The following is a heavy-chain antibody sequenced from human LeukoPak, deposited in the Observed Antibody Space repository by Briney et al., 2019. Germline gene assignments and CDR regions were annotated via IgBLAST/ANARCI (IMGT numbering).Heavy chain of an antibody. D-gene: IGHD3-22*01. CDR3: ARVGNYYDSSVTFDY. CDR2: IYTSGST. V-gene: IGHV4-61*02. Sequence: SQTLSLTCSVSGGSISSGSYYWSWIRQPAGKGLEWIGRIYTSGSTNYNPSLKSRVTISVDTSKNQFSLKLSSVAAADTAVYYCARVGNYYDSSVTFDYWGQGTLVTVSS. CDR1: GGSISSGSYY. J-gene: IGHJ4*02.